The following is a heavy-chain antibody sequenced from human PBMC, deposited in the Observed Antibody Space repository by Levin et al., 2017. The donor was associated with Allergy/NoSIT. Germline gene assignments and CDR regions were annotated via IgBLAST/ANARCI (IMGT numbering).Heavy chain of an antibody. CDR3: ARVAVPSSSWTRAPAEPFIDP. CDR2: IYHSGST. Sequence: SETLSLTCAVSGGSISSSNWWSWVRQPPGKGLEWIGEIYHSGSTNYNPSLKSRVTISVDKSKNQFSLKLSSVTAADTAVYYCARVAVPSSSWTRAPAEPFIDPWGQGTLVTVSS. CDR1: GGSISSSNW. V-gene: IGHV4-4*02. D-gene: IGHD6-13*01. J-gene: IGHJ5*02.